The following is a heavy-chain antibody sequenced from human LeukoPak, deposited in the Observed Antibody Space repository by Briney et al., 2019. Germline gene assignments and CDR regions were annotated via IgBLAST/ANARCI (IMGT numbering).Heavy chain of an antibody. J-gene: IGHJ4*02. V-gene: IGHV1-18*01. CDR1: GYTFTSYG. D-gene: IGHD1-26*01. CDR3: ASTAGSYYPFDY. CDR2: ISAYNGNT. Sequence: GASVTVSCKASGYTFTSYGISWVRQAPGQGLEWMGWISAYNGNTNYAQKLQGRVTMTTDTTTSTAYMELRSLRSDDTAVYYCASTAGSYYPFDYWGQGTLVTVSS.